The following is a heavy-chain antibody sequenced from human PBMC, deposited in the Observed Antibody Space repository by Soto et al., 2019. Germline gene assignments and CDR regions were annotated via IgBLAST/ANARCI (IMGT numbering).Heavy chain of an antibody. Sequence: QVQLQESGPGLVKPSQTLSLTCTVSGGSISSGGYYWSWIRPHPGKGLEWIGYIYYSGSTYYNPSLKSRVTISVDTSKNQVCLKLSSVTAADTAVYYCARDPVNDFGRFDYWGQGTLVTVSS. CDR3: ARDPVNDFGRFDY. D-gene: IGHD3-3*01. CDR1: GGSISSGGYY. CDR2: IYYSGST. J-gene: IGHJ4*02. V-gene: IGHV4-31*03.